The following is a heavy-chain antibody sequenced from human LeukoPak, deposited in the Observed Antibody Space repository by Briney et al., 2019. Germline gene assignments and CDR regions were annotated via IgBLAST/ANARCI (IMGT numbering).Heavy chain of an antibody. Sequence: GGSLRLSCAASGFTFSSHEMNWVRQAPGKGLEWVSYISSSGDTRTYADSVKGRFTISRDNAKRSLYLEMNSLRAEDTAVYYCAREIVSSVAGNFDYWGQGTLVTVSS. CDR3: AREIVSSVAGNFDY. D-gene: IGHD6-19*01. J-gene: IGHJ4*02. CDR2: ISSSGDTR. V-gene: IGHV3-48*03. CDR1: GFTFSSHE.